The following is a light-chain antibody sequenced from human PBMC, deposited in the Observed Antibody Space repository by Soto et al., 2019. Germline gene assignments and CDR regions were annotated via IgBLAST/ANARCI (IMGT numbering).Light chain of an antibody. CDR1: SSDVGAYIF. Sequence: QSALPQPPSAAGSPGQAVTISCTGTSSDVGAYIFVSWYHQHPGKAAKLRVYDVNRRPPGVPDRFFGSKSGNTASLTVSGLQAEDEADYYCGSWAGGTYVFGTGTKVTVL. J-gene: IGLJ1*01. V-gene: IGLV2-8*01. CDR2: DVN. CDR3: GSWAGGTYV.